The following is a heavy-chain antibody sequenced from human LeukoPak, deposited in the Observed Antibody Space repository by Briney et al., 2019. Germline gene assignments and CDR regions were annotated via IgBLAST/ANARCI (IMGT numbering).Heavy chain of an antibody. Sequence: GGSLRLSCAASGFTFSSYWMSWVRQAPGKGLEWVANIKQDGSEKYYVDSVKGRFTISRDNAKNSLYLQMNSLRAEDTAVYYCAKVRIWSGYYEGVDYWGQGTLVTVSS. J-gene: IGHJ4*02. D-gene: IGHD3-3*01. V-gene: IGHV3-7*03. CDR1: GFTFSSYW. CDR3: AKVRIWSGYYEGVDY. CDR2: IKQDGSEK.